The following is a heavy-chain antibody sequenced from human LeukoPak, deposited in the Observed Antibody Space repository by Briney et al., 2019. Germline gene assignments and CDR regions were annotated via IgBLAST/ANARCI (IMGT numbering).Heavy chain of an antibody. J-gene: IGHJ4*02. Sequence: PSETLSLTCTVSGGSISSSSYYWGWIRQPPGKGLEWIGSIYYSGSTYYNPSLKSRVTISVDTSKNQFSLKLSSVTAADTAVYYCARREKKWFGELLPHDYWGQGTLVTVSS. D-gene: IGHD3-10*01. V-gene: IGHV4-39*01. CDR3: ARREKKWFGELLPHDY. CDR2: IYYSGST. CDR1: GGSISSSSYY.